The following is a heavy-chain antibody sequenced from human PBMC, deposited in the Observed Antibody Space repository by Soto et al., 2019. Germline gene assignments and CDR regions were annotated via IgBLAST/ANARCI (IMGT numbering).Heavy chain of an antibody. Sequence: QVQLQESGPGLVKPSQTLSLTCTVSGGSISSGDYYWSWIRQPPGKGLEWIGYIYYSGSTYYNPSLKSRVAITVDTSKNRCSLKLSSVTASDTAVYYCASVTAMVNYYYGMDVWGQGTTVTVSS. CDR2: IYYSGST. CDR3: ASVTAMVNYYYGMDV. J-gene: IGHJ6*02. CDR1: GGSISSGDYY. V-gene: IGHV4-30-4*01. D-gene: IGHD5-18*01.